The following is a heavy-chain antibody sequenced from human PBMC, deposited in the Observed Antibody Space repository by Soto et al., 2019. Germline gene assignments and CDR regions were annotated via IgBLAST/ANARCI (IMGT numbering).Heavy chain of an antibody. J-gene: IGHJ4*02. D-gene: IGHD3-10*01. Sequence: SETLSLTCTVSGGSISSSSYYWGWIRQPPGKGLEWIGSIYYSGSTYYNPSLKSRVTISVDTSKNQFSLKLSSVTAADTAVYYCAGTIWFGELSTVFDYWGQGTLVTVSS. CDR1: GGSISSSSYY. CDR2: IYYSGST. CDR3: AGTIWFGELSTVFDY. V-gene: IGHV4-39*01.